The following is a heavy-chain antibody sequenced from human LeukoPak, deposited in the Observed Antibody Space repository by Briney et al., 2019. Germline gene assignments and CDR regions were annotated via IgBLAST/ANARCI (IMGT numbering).Heavy chain of an antibody. CDR2: INHSGST. Sequence: NPSETLSLTCAVYDESFSGHYWTWIRQPPGRGLEWIGEINHSGSTTSNPSLNNRVTISVDTSKNQFSLKLTSVTAADTAVYYCARPRYGSGSLDSWGQGTLVTVSS. CDR3: ARPRYGSGSLDS. V-gene: IGHV4-34*01. D-gene: IGHD3-10*01. J-gene: IGHJ4*02. CDR1: DESFSGHY.